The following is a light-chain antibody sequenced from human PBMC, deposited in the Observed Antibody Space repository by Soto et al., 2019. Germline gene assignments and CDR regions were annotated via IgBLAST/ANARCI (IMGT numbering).Light chain of an antibody. CDR1: QSIRTW. Sequence: DIQMTQSPSTLSASVGDRVTITCRASQSIRTWLAWYQQKPGEAPKLLIYDASSLKSGVPSRFSGGGSGTEFTLTISSLQPDDFTTYYCQQYNTNPWTFGQGTKV. CDR2: DAS. CDR3: QQYNTNPWT. V-gene: IGKV1-5*01. J-gene: IGKJ1*01.